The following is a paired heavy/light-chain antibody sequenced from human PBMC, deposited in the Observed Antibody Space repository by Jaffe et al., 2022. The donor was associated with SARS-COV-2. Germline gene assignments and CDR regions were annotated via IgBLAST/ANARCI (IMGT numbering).Light chain of an antibody. J-gene: IGKJ2*01. Sequence: DIVMTQSPLSLPVTPGEPASISCRSSQSLLHSNGYNYLDWYLQKPGQSPQVLIYLGSNRASGVPDRFSGSGSGTDFTLKISRVEAEDVGVYYCMQALQTPYTFGQGTKLEIK. V-gene: IGKV2-28*01. CDR2: LGS. CDR1: QSLLHSNGYNY. CDR3: MQALQTPYT.
Heavy chain of an antibody. CDR1: GFTVSSKY. Sequence: EVQLVESGGGLIQPGGSLRLSCAASGFTVSSKYMSWVRQAPGKGLEWVSVFYSGGGTYYANSVKGRFTISRDDSKNTLYLQMNSLRAEDTAVYYCASLAALYGSKSQFDSWGQGTLVTVSS. D-gene: IGHD3-10*01. CDR3: ASLAALYGSKSQFDS. V-gene: IGHV3-53*01. CDR2: FYSGGGT. J-gene: IGHJ4*02.